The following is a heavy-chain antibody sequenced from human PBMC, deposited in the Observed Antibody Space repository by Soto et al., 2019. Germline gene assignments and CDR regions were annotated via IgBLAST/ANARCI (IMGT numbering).Heavy chain of an antibody. Sequence: QVHLVQSGAEVKKPGSSVNVSCKASGGTLSSYGINWVRQAPGQGLEWMGGIIPVFGTVNYAQKFQGRVTIIADRSTRTAYMELSSLRSEDTAVYYCATRRDGYTKFDYWGQGTLVTVSS. CDR1: GGTLSSYG. D-gene: IGHD5-12*01. CDR3: ATRRDGYTKFDY. J-gene: IGHJ4*02. V-gene: IGHV1-69*01. CDR2: IIPVFGTV.